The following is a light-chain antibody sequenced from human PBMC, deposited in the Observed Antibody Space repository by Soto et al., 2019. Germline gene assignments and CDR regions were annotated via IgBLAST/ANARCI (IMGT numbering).Light chain of an antibody. CDR3: CSFAGQKTWV. J-gene: IGLJ3*02. CDR1: SNDVGSYTL. CDR2: EDT. Sequence: QSALTQPASVSGSPGQSITISCTGTSNDVGSYTLVSWYQQHPGKAPKFIIYEDTKRPSGVSPRFSGSKSVNTASLTISGLRAEDEADYFCCSFAGQKTWVFGGGTKLTVL. V-gene: IGLV2-23*01.